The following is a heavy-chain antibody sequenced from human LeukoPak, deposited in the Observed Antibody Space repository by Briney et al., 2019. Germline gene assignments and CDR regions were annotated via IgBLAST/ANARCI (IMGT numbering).Heavy chain of an antibody. CDR2: IYYSGST. V-gene: IGHV4-59*01. CDR1: GASISSYY. Sequence: SETLSLTCTFSGASISSYYWSWIRQPPGKGLEWIGYIYYSGSTNYNPSLKSRVTISLDTSKHQFSLKLSSVTAADTAVYYCALSKNYYDSSVPFDYWGQGTLVTVSS. CDR3: ALSKNYYDSSVPFDY. J-gene: IGHJ4*02. D-gene: IGHD3-22*01.